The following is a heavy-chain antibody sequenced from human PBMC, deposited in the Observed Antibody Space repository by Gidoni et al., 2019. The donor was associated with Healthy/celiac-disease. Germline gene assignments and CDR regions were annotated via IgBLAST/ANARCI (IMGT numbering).Heavy chain of an antibody. V-gene: IGHV3-21*01. CDR3: ARAPLRYNWNDHFDY. J-gene: IGHJ4*02. CDR1: GCTFRSYS. Sequence: EVQLVESGGGLVKPGGSLRLSCEASGCTFRSYSMNWVRQAPGQGLEWFSSISSSSSYIYYADSVKVRFTISRVNAKNSLYLQMNSLRAEDTAVYYCARAPLRYNWNDHFDYWGQGTLVTVSS. D-gene: IGHD1-1*01. CDR2: ISSSSSYI.